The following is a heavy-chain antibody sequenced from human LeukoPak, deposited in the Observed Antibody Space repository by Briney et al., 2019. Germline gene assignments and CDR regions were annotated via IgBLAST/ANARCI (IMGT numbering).Heavy chain of an antibody. CDR1: GITFTSSA. CDR3: ARVYSSSSPTDY. V-gene: IGHV1-58*01. Sequence: ASVKVSCKASGITFTSSAVQWVRQARGQRLEWIGWIVVGSGNTNYAQKFQERVTITRDMSTSTAYMELSSLRSEDTAVYYCARVYSSSSPTDYWGQGTLVAVSS. J-gene: IGHJ4*02. CDR2: IVVGSGNT. D-gene: IGHD6-6*01.